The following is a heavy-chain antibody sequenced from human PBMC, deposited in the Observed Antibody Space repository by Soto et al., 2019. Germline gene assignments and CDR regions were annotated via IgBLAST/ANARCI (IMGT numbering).Heavy chain of an antibody. V-gene: IGHV1-2*02. CDR3: ARRGGSHYYPYGMDV. CDR1: GYTFTGYH. D-gene: IGHD1-26*01. J-gene: IGHJ6*02. CDR2: INPNSGGT. Sequence: QVQLVQSGAEVKKPGASVKVSCKASGYTFTGYHMHWVRQAPGQGLEWMGWINPNSGGTNYAQKFQGRVTMTRDTSLITAYMEQSRLRSDDTAVYYCARRGGSHYYPYGMDVWGQGTTVTVSS.